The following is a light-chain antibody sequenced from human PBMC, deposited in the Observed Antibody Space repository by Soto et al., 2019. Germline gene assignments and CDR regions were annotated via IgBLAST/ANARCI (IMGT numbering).Light chain of an antibody. V-gene: IGLV3-1*01. CDR1: KLGDRF. CDR2: XXX. Sequence: SYELTQPPSVSVSPGQTASITCSGDKLGDRFACWYQQKPGQSPVLVIYXXXRRPSXXXXXXXXXNSGNTATLTISGAQAXXXXDYYCQAWDSSTGVVFGGGTTLTVL. J-gene: IGLJ2*01. CDR3: QAWDSSTGVV.